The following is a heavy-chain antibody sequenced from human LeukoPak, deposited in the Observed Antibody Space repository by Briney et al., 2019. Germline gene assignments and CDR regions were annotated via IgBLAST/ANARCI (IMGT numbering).Heavy chain of an antibody. V-gene: IGHV3-9*01. J-gene: IGHJ4*02. CDR2: ISWNSGSI. CDR1: GFTFDDYA. Sequence: GRSLRLSCAASGFTFDDYAMHWVRQAPGKGLEWVSGISWNSGSIGYADSVKGRFTISRGNAKNSLYLQMNSLRAEDTALCYCAKEGRFGEFLGYYFDYWGQGTLVTVSS. D-gene: IGHD3-10*01. CDR3: AKEGRFGEFLGYYFDY.